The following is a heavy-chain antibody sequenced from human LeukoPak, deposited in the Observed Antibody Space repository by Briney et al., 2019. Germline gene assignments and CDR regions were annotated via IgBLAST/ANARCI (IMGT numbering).Heavy chain of an antibody. CDR1: GFTFSGHW. Sequence: GGSRRLSCAASGFTFSGHWMSWVRQAPGKGLEWVANINQGGSDKYYVDSVKGRFTISRDNANNLLYLQMNSLRGEDTAVYYCTRDRSRAEDDWGQGTLVTVSS. CDR3: TRDRSRAEDD. J-gene: IGHJ4*02. D-gene: IGHD1-14*01. CDR2: INQGGSDK. V-gene: IGHV3-7*01.